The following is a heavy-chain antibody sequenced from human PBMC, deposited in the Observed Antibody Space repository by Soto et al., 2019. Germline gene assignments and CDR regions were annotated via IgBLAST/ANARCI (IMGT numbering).Heavy chain of an antibody. Sequence: GGSLRLSCAASGFTFSSYTMHWVRQAPGKGLEWISYISSSSRTIYYADSVKGRFTTSRDNAQSSLYLQMTSLRDEDTAVYYCARAPNRALDYWGQGTLVTVSS. D-gene: IGHD2-8*01. J-gene: IGHJ4*02. CDR2: ISSSSRTI. CDR3: ARAPNRALDY. V-gene: IGHV3-48*02. CDR1: GFTFSSYT.